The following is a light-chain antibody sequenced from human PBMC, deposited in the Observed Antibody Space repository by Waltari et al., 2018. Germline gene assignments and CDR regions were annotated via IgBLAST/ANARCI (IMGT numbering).Light chain of an antibody. CDR1: DRDVGAYTY. J-gene: IGLJ2*01. Sequence: QSALTQPRSVSGSPGPSVTLPCTGTDRDVGAYTYVSWYQHRPGKAPRLVIYDVDQRPSGVPERFSGSKAGNTASLTISGLQTDDEASYYCCSYAGRYTSVFGGGTKVTVL. CDR3: CSYAGRYTSV. V-gene: IGLV2-11*01. CDR2: DVD.